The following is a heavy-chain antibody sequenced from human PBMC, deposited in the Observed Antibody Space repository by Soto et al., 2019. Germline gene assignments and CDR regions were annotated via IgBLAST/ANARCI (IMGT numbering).Heavy chain of an antibody. CDR2: LIGGHYGT. V-gene: IGHV3-23*01. Sequence: GGSLRLSCTASGFTLQNYAMAWVRQAPGKGLEWVSTLIGGHYGTAYSYSVKGRFTVSGDNSKNCLYLQMNSLGVEDTAMYFCAKGKSTGDIDWFDPWGQGSLVTVSS. J-gene: IGHJ5*02. CDR3: AKGKSTGDIDWFDP. D-gene: IGHD3-10*01. CDR1: GFTLQNYA.